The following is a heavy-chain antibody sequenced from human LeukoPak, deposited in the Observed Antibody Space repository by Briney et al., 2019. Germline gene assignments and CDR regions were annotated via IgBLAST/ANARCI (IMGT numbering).Heavy chain of an antibody. Sequence: PSETLSLTCTVFRGSISTYYWSWIRQPPGKGLEWIGYIYYSGSTNYNPSLKSRVIISVDTSKNQFSLKLSPVTAADTAFYYCARVYYSRSYDYWYFDLWGRGTLVTVSS. D-gene: IGHD6-13*01. J-gene: IGHJ2*01. CDR3: ARVYYSRSYDYWYFDL. V-gene: IGHV4-59*01. CDR2: IYYSGST. CDR1: RGSISTYY.